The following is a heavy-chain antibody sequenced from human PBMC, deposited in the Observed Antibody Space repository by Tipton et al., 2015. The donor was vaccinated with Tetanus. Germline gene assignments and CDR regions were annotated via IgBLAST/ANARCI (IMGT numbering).Heavy chain of an antibody. CDR1: GGSVRSGDYS. V-gene: IGHV4-61*08. D-gene: IGHD5-24*01. J-gene: IGHJ4*02. CDR2: VSYSGRT. Sequence: TLSLTCTVSGGSVRSGDYSWNWIRQPPGKGLEWLAYVSYSGRTNSKYYLKSRITMTQDTSRNQFSLKLTSVTAADTAVYYCARANYASSKKGPFDSWGQGSLVIVSS. CDR3: ARANYASSKKGPFDS.